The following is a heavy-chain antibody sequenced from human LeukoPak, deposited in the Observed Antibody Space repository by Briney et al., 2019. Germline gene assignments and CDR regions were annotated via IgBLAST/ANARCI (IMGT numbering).Heavy chain of an antibody. D-gene: IGHD1-26*01. V-gene: IGHV3-21*01. Sequence: GGSLRLSCVASGFTFSSYSMNWVRQAPGKGLEWVSSISSSSSFIYYADSVKGRFTISRDNAKNSLYLQMNSLRAEDTAVYYCARDGGGMVGALYYFDSWGQGTLVAVSS. CDR3: ARDGGGMVGALYYFDS. CDR2: ISSSSSFI. J-gene: IGHJ4*02. CDR1: GFTFSSYS.